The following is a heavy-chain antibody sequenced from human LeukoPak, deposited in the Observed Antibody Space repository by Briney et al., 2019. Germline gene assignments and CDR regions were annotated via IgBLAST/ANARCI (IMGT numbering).Heavy chain of an antibody. CDR3: ARDLARYYYDSSGSFDY. Sequence: SVKVSCKASGGTCSSYAISWVRQAPGQGLGWMGGIIPIFGTANYAQKFQGRVTITADESTSTAYMELSSLRSEDTAVYYCARDLARYYYDSSGSFDYWGQGTLVTVSS. J-gene: IGHJ4*02. CDR2: IIPIFGTA. CDR1: GGTCSSYA. D-gene: IGHD3-22*01. V-gene: IGHV1-69*13.